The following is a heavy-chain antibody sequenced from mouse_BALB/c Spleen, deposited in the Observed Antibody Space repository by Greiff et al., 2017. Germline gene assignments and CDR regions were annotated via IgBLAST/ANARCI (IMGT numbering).Heavy chain of an antibody. CDR1: GFTFSSYT. D-gene: IGHD1-1*02. J-gene: IGHJ2*01. V-gene: IGHV5-6-4*01. Sequence: EVQGVESGGGLVKPGGSLKLSCAASGFTFSSYTMSWVRQTPEKRLEWVATISSGGSYTYYPDSVKGRFTISRDNAKNTLYLQMSSLKSEDTAMYYCTRDSGGDYFDYWGQGTTLTVSS. CDR3: TRDSGGDYFDY. CDR2: ISSGGSYT.